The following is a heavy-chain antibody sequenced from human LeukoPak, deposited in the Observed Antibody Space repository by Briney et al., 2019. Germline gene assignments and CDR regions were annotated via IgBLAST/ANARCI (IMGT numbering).Heavy chain of an antibody. J-gene: IGHJ3*02. V-gene: IGHV3-20*04. D-gene: IGHD5-18*01. CDR1: GFTFDDYG. CDR3: ARASGYSIGGSFDT. Sequence: GGSLRLSCAASGFTFDDYGMSWVRQAPGKGLEWVSGINWNGGSTGYADSVKGRFTISRDNAKNSLYLQMDSLRAEDTAFFYCARASGYSIGGSFDTWGQGTMVTVSS. CDR2: INWNGGST.